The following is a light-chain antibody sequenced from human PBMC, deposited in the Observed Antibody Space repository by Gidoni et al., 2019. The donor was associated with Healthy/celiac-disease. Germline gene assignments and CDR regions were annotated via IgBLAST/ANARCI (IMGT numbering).Light chain of an antibody. V-gene: IGKV4-1*01. CDR3: QQYYSTPYT. Sequence: DIVMTHPPDSPAASLGEMATINRKSSQSVLYSPNNKNYLAWYQQKPGQPPKLLIYWASTRESGVPDRFSGSGSGTDFTINISSLQAEDVAVYYCQQYYSTPYTFXQXTKLEIK. CDR1: QSVLYSPNNKNY. CDR2: WAS. J-gene: IGKJ2*01.